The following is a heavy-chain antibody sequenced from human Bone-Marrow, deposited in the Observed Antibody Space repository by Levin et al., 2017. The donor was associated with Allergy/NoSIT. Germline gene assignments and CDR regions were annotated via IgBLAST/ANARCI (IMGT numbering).Heavy chain of an antibody. V-gene: IGHV3-23*01. D-gene: IGHD3/OR15-3a*01. CDR1: GFIFSSSA. J-gene: IGHJ3*01. CDR3: AKVRRGLDAFDV. CDR2: ISGSDDST. Sequence: GASVKVSCAASGFIFSSSAMSWVRQAPGKGLEWVSSISGSDDSTYYKESVKGRLTISRDNSKDTIYLQMNNLRAEDTATYYCAKVRRGLDAFDVWGQGTMVTVSS.